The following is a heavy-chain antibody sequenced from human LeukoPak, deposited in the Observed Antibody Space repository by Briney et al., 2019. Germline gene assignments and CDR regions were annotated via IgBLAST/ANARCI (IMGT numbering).Heavy chain of an antibody. V-gene: IGHV1-69*02. J-gene: IGHJ6*03. CDR3: ASDCSGGSCYGKYYYYYYMDV. Sequence: AASVKVSCKASGGTFSSYTISWVRQAPGQGLEWMGRIIPILGIANYAQKFQGRVTITADKSTSTAYMELSSLRSEDTAVYYCASDCSGGSCYGKYYYYYYMDVWGKGTTVTASS. CDR2: IIPILGIA. D-gene: IGHD2-15*01. CDR1: GGTFSSYT.